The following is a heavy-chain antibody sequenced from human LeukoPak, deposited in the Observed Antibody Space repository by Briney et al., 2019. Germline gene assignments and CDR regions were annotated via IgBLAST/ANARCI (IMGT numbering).Heavy chain of an antibody. CDR2: ISSSSSYI. V-gene: IGHV3-21*01. CDR3: ARGNIAAAGRFDY. Sequence: PGGSLRLSCAASGFTFSSYSMNWVRQAPGKGLEWVSSISSSSSYIYYADSVKGRFTISRDNAKNSLYLQMNSLRAEDTAVYYCARGNIAAAGRFDYWGQGTLVTVSS. CDR1: GFTFSSYS. J-gene: IGHJ4*02. D-gene: IGHD6-13*01.